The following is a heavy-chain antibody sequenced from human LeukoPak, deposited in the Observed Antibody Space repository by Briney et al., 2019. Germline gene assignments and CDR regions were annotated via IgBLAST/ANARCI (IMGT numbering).Heavy chain of an antibody. Sequence: PSLTLSFTCTVSGGSISSSYYYWGRLRQPPGHGLQWSGSIYDSGCNYYTPSLKSRITISVDTSKNQFSLKLNSVTAADTAVYYCARHYGPWGQGALVTLSS. J-gene: IGHJ5*02. D-gene: IGHD3-10*01. CDR3: ARHYGP. CDR2: IYDSGCN. CDR1: GGSISSSYYY. V-gene: IGHV4-39*01.